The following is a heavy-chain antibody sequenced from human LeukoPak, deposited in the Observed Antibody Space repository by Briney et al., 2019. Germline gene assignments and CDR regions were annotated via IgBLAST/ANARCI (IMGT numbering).Heavy chain of an antibody. CDR1: GDSIFSTNW. CDR3: ARGGWLRF. D-gene: IGHD5-12*01. Sequence: PSETLSLTCAVSGDSIFSTNWWSWVRQPPGKGLEWIGEIYYSGSTHYSPSLKSRVTISVDTSKNQFSLKLSSVTAADTAVYYCARGGWLRFWGQGTLVTVSS. CDR2: IYYSGST. J-gene: IGHJ4*02. V-gene: IGHV4-4*02.